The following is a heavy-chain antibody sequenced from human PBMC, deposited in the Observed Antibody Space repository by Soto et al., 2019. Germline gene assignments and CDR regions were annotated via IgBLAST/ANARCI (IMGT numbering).Heavy chain of an antibody. V-gene: IGHV1-18*04. Sequence: QVQLVQSGAEVKKPGASVKVSCKASGYTFTSYGISWVRQAPGQGLEWRGWISAYNGNTNYAQKLQGRVTMTTDTSTSTAYMELRSLRSDDTAVYYCASSSTRAVTHDAFDIWGQGTMVTVSS. CDR3: ASSSTRAVTHDAFDI. J-gene: IGHJ3*02. D-gene: IGHD4-17*01. CDR1: GYTFTSYG. CDR2: ISAYNGNT.